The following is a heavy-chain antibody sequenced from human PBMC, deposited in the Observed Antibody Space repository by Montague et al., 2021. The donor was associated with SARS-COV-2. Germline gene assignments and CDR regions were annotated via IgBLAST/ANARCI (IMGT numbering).Heavy chain of an antibody. CDR2: IYPDDSDT. D-gene: IGHD3-10*01. Sequence: QSGAEVKKPGESLKISCKGSGYSFTSYWVGWVRQMPGKGLEWMGIIYPDDSDTRYSPSFQGQVTISADKSISIAYLQWSSLKASDTAMYYCARLSYYGSGSYPFDYWGQGTLVTVSS. V-gene: IGHV5-51*01. J-gene: IGHJ4*02. CDR3: ARLSYYGSGSYPFDY. CDR1: GYSFTSYW.